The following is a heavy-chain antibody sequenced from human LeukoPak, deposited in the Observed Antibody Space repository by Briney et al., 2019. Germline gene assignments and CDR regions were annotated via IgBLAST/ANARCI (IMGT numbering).Heavy chain of an antibody. J-gene: IGHJ4*02. CDR1: GGSISGHY. Sequence: PSETLSLTCTGSGGSISGHYWSWIRQPPGKGLEWIGYIYSSGSTRYNPSLNSRVTISVDTSKNQFSLKLTSVTAADTALYYCARVLGDGQSDYWGQGILVTVSS. D-gene: IGHD5-24*01. CDR2: IYSSGST. CDR3: ARVLGDGQSDY. V-gene: IGHV4-59*11.